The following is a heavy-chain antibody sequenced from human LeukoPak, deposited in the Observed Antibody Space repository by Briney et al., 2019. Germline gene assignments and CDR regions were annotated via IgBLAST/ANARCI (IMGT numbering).Heavy chain of an antibody. CDR1: GYTFTDFY. D-gene: IGHD1-26*01. J-gene: IGHJ6*02. CDR3: AREVGYGMDV. Sequence: ASVKVSCKTSGYTFTDFYIHWVRQAPGQGLEWMGIINPSGGSTSYAQKFQGRVTMTRDTSTSTVYMELSSLRSEDTAVYYCAREVGYGMDVWGQGTTVTVSS. V-gene: IGHV1-46*01. CDR2: INPSGGST.